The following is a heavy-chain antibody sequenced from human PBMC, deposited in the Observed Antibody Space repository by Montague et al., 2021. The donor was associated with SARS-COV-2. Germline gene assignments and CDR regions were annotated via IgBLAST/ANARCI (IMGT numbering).Heavy chain of an antibody. Sequence: SETLSLTCTVSGGSISSYYWSWIRQPPGKGLEWIGNMYHSGSTNXXPSLKSRVTLSVDTSKNQFSLKLSSVTAADTAVYYCAGGHGSVSFSSWGQGTLVTVSS. CDR1: GGSISSYY. CDR2: MYHSGST. V-gene: IGHV4-59*13. J-gene: IGHJ4*02. CDR3: AGGHGSVSFSS. D-gene: IGHD3-10*01.